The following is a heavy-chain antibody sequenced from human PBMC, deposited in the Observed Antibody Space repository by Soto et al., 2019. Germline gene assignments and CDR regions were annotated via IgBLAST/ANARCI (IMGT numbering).Heavy chain of an antibody. V-gene: IGHV3-30*18. Sequence: QVQLVESGGGVVQPGRSLRLSCAASGFRFSDYGIHWVRQAPGKRLEWLALISYDGSKKFYTDSVKGRFTISRDNSKNTMYLQIDRLRAEDTAVYYCAKMDADLLPYYYSGMDVWGQGTTVTVSS. CDR3: AKMDADLLPYYYSGMDV. CDR1: GFRFSDYG. D-gene: IGHD1-26*01. CDR2: ISYDGSKK. J-gene: IGHJ6*02.